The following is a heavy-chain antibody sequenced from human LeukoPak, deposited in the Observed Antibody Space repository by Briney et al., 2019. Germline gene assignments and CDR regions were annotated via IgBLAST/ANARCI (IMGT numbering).Heavy chain of an antibody. D-gene: IGHD2-15*01. Sequence: ASVKVSCKASGYTFTGYYMHWVRQAPGQGLEWMGWINPNSGGTNYAQKFQGRVTMTRDTSISTAYMELSRLRSDDTAVYYCARVYVLVATTRGDYWGQGTLVTVSS. V-gene: IGHV1-2*02. CDR2: INPNSGGT. CDR1: GYTFTGYY. CDR3: ARVYVLVATTRGDY. J-gene: IGHJ4*02.